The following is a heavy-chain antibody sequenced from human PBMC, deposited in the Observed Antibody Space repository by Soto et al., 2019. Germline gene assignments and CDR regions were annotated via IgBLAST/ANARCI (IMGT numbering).Heavy chain of an antibody. J-gene: IGHJ4*02. CDR3: ARVRGYCSGGSCYVSRYYFDY. D-gene: IGHD2-15*01. CDR2: IIPIFGTA. V-gene: IGHV1-69*05. CDR1: GGTFSSYA. Sequence: QVQLVQSGAEVKKPGSSVKVSCKASGGTFSSYAISWVRQAPGQGLEWMGGIIPIFGTANYAQKFQGRVTFPPAESTSTAYMELSRLRTEATAVYYCARVRGYCSGGSCYVSRYYFDYWGQGTLVTVSS.